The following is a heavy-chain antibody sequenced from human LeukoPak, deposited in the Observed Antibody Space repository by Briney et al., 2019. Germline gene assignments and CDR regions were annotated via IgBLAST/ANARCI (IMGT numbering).Heavy chain of an antibody. J-gene: IGHJ4*02. CDR1: GFTFSSYG. D-gene: IGHD5-18*01. Sequence: GGSLRLSCAASGFTFSSYGMHWVRQAPGKGLEWVAVIWYDGSSKYYADSVKGRFTISRDNSKNTLYLQMNSLRAEDTAVYYCARTTRAMVANFDYWGQGTLVTVSS. CDR3: ARTTRAMVANFDY. CDR2: IWYDGSSK. V-gene: IGHV3-33*01.